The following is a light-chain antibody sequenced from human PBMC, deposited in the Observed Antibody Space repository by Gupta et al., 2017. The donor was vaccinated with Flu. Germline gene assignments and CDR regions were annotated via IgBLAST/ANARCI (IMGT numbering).Light chain of an antibody. V-gene: IGKV3-20*01. Sequence: EIVLTQSPGTLSLSPGERATLSCRASQSVSSSYLAWYQYKPGLAPRLLIDGAPISATAIPDRYSGRGSGKDCSRSIRRLNPQDRAVYCMQLYWGAPLAYGDGTRVGMK. CDR1: QSVSSSY. CDR2: GAP. J-gene: IGKJ3*01. CDR3: QLYWGAPLA.